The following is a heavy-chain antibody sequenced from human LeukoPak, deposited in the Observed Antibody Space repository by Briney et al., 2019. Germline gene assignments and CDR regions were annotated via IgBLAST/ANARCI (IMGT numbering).Heavy chain of an antibody. CDR1: GGSFSGYY. J-gene: IGHJ6*03. CDR3: ARRGEYSSSSGMLVRYYYYYMDV. V-gene: IGHV4-34*01. D-gene: IGHD6-6*01. CDR2: INHSGST. Sequence: PSETLSLTCAVYGGSFSGYYWSWIRQPPGKGLEWIGEINHSGSTNYNPSLKSRVTISVDTSKNQFSLKLSSVTAADTAVYYCARRGEYSSSSGMLVRYYYYYMDVWGKGTTVTVSS.